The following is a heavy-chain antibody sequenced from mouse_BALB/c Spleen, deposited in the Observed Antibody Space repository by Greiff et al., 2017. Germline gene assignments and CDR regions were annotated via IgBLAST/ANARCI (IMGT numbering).Heavy chain of an antibody. CDR2: IYPGSGST. J-gene: IGHJ4*01. CDR1: GYTFTSYW. V-gene: IGHV1S22*01. D-gene: IGHD1-1*01. CDR3: TRSGYGSSLYAMDY. Sequence: LQQPGSELVRPGASVKLSCKASGYTFTSYWMHWVKQRPRQGLEWIGNIYPGSGSTNYDEKFKSKATLTVDTSSSTAYMQLSSLTSEDSAVYYCTRSGYGSSLYAMDYWGQGTSVTVSS.